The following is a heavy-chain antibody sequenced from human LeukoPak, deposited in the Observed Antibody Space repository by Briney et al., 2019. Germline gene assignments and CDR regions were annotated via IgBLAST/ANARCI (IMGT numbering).Heavy chain of an antibody. Sequence: GASVKVSCKAYGGTFSSYAISWVRQAPGQGLEWMGGIIPIFGTANYAQKFQGRVTITTDESTSTDYMELSSLRSEDTAVYYCARRGFCGGDCYIEHYYYYMDVWGKGTTVTVSS. J-gene: IGHJ6*03. CDR1: GGTFSSYA. CDR2: IIPIFGTA. D-gene: IGHD2-21*02. V-gene: IGHV1-69*05. CDR3: ARRGFCGGDCYIEHYYYYMDV.